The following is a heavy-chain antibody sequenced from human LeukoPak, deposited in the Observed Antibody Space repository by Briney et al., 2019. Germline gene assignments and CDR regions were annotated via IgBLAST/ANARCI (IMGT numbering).Heavy chain of an antibody. CDR3: ARDLDSSGYYGFDP. V-gene: IGHV1-18*01. CDR1: GYTFTSYG. Sequence: ASVKVSCKASGYTFTSYGISWVRQAPGQGLEWMGWISAYNGNTNYAQKLQGRVTMTTDTSTSTAYMELRSLRSDDTAVYYCARDLDSSGYYGFDPWGQGTLVTVSS. D-gene: IGHD3-22*01. CDR2: ISAYNGNT. J-gene: IGHJ5*02.